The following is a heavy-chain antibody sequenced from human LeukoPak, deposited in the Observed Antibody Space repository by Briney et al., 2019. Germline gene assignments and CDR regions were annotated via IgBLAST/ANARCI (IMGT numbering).Heavy chain of an antibody. CDR3: ARDAPDRSGKWWFDL. V-gene: IGHV3-48*04. D-gene: IGHD3-22*01. Sequence: GGSLRLSCAASGFTVRSHTMRWVRQAPGKGPGWLSYISSGSDVKYYADSVRGRFTISRDNDKNSLYLQMNSLRAEDTAVYYCARDAPDRSGKWWFDLWGQGTLVTVSS. J-gene: IGHJ5*02. CDR1: GFTVRSHT. CDR2: ISSGSDVK.